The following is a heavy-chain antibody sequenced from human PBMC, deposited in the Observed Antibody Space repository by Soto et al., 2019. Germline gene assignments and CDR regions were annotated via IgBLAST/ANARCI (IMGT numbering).Heavy chain of an antibody. Sequence: PSETLSLTCTVSGGSISSSSYYWGWIRQPPGKGLEWIGSIYYSGSTYYNPSLKSRVTISVDTSKNQFSLKLSSVTAADTAVYYCARHSSGWSSSWVYWGQGTLVTVSS. D-gene: IGHD6-19*01. CDR1: GGSISSSSYY. CDR2: IYYSGST. V-gene: IGHV4-39*01. J-gene: IGHJ4*02. CDR3: ARHSSGWSSSWVY.